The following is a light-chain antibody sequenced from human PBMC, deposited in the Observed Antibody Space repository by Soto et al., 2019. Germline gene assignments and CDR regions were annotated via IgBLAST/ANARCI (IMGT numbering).Light chain of an antibody. CDR3: QQYGSSPT. CDR1: QSVSSSY. J-gene: IGKJ1*01. V-gene: IGKV3-20*01. CDR2: DVS. Sequence: EIVLTQSPGTLSLSPGERATLSCRSSQSVSSSYLAWYQQKPGQAPRLLIYDVSSRATGIPDRFSGSGSGTDFSLTINRLEPEDSAVYYCQQYGSSPTFGQGTKVEIK.